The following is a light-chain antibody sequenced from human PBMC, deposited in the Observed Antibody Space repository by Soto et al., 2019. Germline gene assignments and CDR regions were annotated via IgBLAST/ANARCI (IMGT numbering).Light chain of an antibody. CDR2: RIS. J-gene: IGKJ2*01. Sequence: EVVMTQSPLSLPVTLGQPASISCKSTQGLVYSDGNIYLNWFHQRPGQSPRRLIHRISDRDSGVPDRFSGSGSGTDFTLEISRVEAEDVGIYYCRQGTHWPFTFGQGTKLEIK. CDR3: RQGTHWPFT. CDR1: QGLVYSDGNIY. V-gene: IGKV2-30*01.